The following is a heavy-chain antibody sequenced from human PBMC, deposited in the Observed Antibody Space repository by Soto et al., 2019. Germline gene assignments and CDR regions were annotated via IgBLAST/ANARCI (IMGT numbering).Heavy chain of an antibody. CDR1: VFSFSQYE. V-gene: IGHV3-48*03. CDR2: IRSNDESI. Sequence: GGSLRLSCAASVFSFSQYEMNWFRQAPGEGLEWVSNIRSNDESIYYADSVKGRFSMSRDNARNLLYLQMNSLRADDTAVYFCARETTHDAIDIWGQGTMVTVSS. J-gene: IGHJ3*02. CDR3: ARETTHDAIDI.